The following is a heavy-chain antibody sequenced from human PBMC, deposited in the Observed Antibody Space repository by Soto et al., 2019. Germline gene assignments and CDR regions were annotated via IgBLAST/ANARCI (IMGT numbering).Heavy chain of an antibody. Sequence: QVQLVQSGAEVRKPGASVRVPCKASGYTLTGYYMHWVRQAPGHGLEWMGRINPSDGSTGYTQKLQDRLTLTRDTSTSTVYMELSSLKSEDTAVYYCARESSGYYWVHWGQGTLVTVS. J-gene: IGHJ4*02. CDR1: GYTLTGYY. CDR2: INPSDGST. V-gene: IGHV1-46*04. CDR3: ARESSGYYWVH. D-gene: IGHD3-22*01.